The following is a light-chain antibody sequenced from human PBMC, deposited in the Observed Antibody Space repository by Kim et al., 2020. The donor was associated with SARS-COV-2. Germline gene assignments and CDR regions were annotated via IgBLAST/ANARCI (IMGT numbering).Light chain of an antibody. CDR2: DAS. J-gene: IGKJ2*03. Sequence: DIQMTQSPSSLSASVGDRVTITCQASQDISNYLNRYQQKPGKAPKLLIYDASNLETGVPSRFSGSGSGTDFTFTISSLQPEDIATYYCQQYEGSFGQGTKLEI. V-gene: IGKV1-33*01. CDR1: QDISNY. CDR3: QQYEGS.